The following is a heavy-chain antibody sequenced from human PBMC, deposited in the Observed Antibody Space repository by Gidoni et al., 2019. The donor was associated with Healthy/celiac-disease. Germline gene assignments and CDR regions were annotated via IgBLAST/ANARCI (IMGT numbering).Heavy chain of an antibody. D-gene: IGHD3-9*01. CDR1: GYTFTSYD. Sequence: QVQLVQSGAEVKKPGASVKVSCKASGYTFTSYDINWVRQATGQGLEWMGWMNPNSGNTGYAQKFQGRVTMTRNTSISTAYMELSSLRSEDTAVYYCARGPWYYDILTGPRYGMDVWGQGTTVTVSS. V-gene: IGHV1-8*01. CDR2: MNPNSGNT. J-gene: IGHJ6*02. CDR3: ARGPWYYDILTGPRYGMDV.